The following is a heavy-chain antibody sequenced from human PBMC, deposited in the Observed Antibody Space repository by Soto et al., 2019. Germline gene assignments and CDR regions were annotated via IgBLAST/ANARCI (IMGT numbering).Heavy chain of an antibody. Sequence: PGGSLRLSCAVSGFTFSSYAMHWGRQAPGKGLEWVAVISYDGSNKYYADSVKGRFTISRDSSKNTLYLQMNSLRAEDTAVYYCARDHSVANYGLDVLGQGPTVTVSS. CDR2: ISYDGSNK. D-gene: IGHD6-6*01. V-gene: IGHV3-30-3*01. CDR3: ARDHSVANYGLDV. CDR1: GFTFSSYA. J-gene: IGHJ6*02.